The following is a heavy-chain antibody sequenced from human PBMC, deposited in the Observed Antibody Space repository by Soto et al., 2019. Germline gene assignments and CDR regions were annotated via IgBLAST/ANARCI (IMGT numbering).Heavy chain of an antibody. Sequence: EVQLLESGGGLVQPGGSLRLSCAASGFTFSSYAMSWVRQAPGKGLEWVSAISGSGGSTYYADSVKGRFTISRDNAKNTLYLQMNSLRAEDTAVYYCAKVRSQRWGPSDYWGQGTLVTVSS. J-gene: IGHJ4*02. V-gene: IGHV3-23*01. D-gene: IGHD4-17*01. CDR2: ISGSGGST. CDR3: AKVRSQRWGPSDY. CDR1: GFTFSSYA.